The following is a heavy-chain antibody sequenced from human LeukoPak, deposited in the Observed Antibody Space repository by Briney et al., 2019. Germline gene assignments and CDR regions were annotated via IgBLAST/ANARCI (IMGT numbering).Heavy chain of an antibody. CDR2: ISAYDGNT. CDR3: AKMGASSGYSPIDY. J-gene: IGHJ4*02. D-gene: IGHD3-22*01. Sequence: GESLKISCKGSGYSFTSYGFSWVRQAPGQGLEWMGWISAYDGNTNYAQKVHDRVTMTTDSSTSTAYMELRSLRSDDTAVYYCAKMGASSGYSPIDYWGQGTLVTVSS. V-gene: IGHV1-18*01. CDR1: GYSFTSYG.